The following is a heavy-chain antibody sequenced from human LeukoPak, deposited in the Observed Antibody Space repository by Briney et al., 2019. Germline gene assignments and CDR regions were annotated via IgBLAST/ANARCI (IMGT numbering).Heavy chain of an antibody. CDR3: ARGTSGPDS. V-gene: IGHV3-23*01. CDR1: GFTFSSFD. CDR2: ISAGGGTT. D-gene: IGHD1-1*01. Sequence: PGGSLRLSCAASGFTFSSFDMSWVRQAPGKGLEWASGISAGGGTTYYADSVKGRFTISRDNSKNTLYLQFNSLRAEDTAVYYCARGTSGPDSWGQGTLVTVSS. J-gene: IGHJ4*02.